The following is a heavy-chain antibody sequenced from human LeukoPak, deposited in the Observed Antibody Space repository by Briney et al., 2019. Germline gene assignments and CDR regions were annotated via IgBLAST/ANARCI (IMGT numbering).Heavy chain of an antibody. CDR1: GYRLTNNW. D-gene: IGHD1-7*01. CDR3: ARPRRTRGGDSPASYFDY. Sequence: GESLKISCKVSGYRLTNNWIGWVRQVPGEGLEWMGIIYPGYSDTRYSPSFQGQVTFSADKSISTAYLQWSSLKASDTAMYYCARPRRTRGGDSPASYFDYWGQGTLVTVSS. V-gene: IGHV5-51*01. CDR2: IYPGYSDT. J-gene: IGHJ4*02.